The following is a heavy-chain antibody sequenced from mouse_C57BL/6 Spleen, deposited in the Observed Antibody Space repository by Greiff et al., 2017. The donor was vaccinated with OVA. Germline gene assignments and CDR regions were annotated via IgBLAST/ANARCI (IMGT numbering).Heavy chain of an antibody. CDR2: ISSGGSYT. CDR1: GFTFSSYG. CDR3: ARRGGITTVEGVFDY. D-gene: IGHD1-1*01. J-gene: IGHJ2*01. V-gene: IGHV5-6*01. Sequence: EVQVVESGGDLVKPGGSLKLSCAASGFTFSSYGMSWVRQTPDKRLEWVATISSGGSYTYYPDSVKGRFTISRDNAKNTLYLQMSSLKSEDTAMYYCARRGGITTVEGVFDYWGQGTTLTVSS.